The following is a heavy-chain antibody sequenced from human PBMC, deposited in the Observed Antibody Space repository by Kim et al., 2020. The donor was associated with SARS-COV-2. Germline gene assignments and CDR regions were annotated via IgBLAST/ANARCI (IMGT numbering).Heavy chain of an antibody. V-gene: IGHV1-18*01. D-gene: IGHD1-26*01. J-gene: IGHJ4*02. Sequence: NYAQKLQSRVTMTTDTSTSTAYMELRSLRSDDTAVYYCARDPGSGSYPNYWGQGTLVTVSS. CDR3: ARDPGSGSYPNY.